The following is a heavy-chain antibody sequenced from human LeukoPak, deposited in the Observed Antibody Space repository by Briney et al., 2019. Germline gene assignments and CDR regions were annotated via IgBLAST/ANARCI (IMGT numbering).Heavy chain of an antibody. CDR3: ARTAGTMVRGVITYYYGMDV. V-gene: IGHV4-31*03. CDR2: IYYSGST. CDR1: ARSISIGCYC. J-gene: IGHJ6*02. Sequence: SETLSPTCTVSARSISIGCYCWSWIRQHPGKGPQGIGYIYYSGSTYYNPSVKSRVTISVDTSKNQFSLKLSSVTAADTAVYYCARTAGTMVRGVITYYYGMDVWGQGTTVTVSS. D-gene: IGHD3-10*01.